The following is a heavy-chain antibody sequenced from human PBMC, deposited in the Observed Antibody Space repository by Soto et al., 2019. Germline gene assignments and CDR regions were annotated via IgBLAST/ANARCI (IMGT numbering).Heavy chain of an antibody. CDR3: ASPGDYSNYRVGYYGMDV. J-gene: IGHJ6*02. D-gene: IGHD4-4*01. CDR2: ISYDGSNK. CDR1: GFTFSSYA. Sequence: HPGGPLRLSCPASGFTFSSYAMHWVRRAPGKGLEWVAVISYDGSNKYYADSVKGRFTISRDNSKNTLYLQMNNLRAEDTAVYYCASPGDYSNYRVGYYGMDVWGQGTTVTVSS. V-gene: IGHV3-30-3*01.